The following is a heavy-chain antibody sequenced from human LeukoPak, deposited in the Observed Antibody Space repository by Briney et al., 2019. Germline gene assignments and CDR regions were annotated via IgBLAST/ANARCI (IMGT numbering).Heavy chain of an antibody. CDR3: AREAYSSSLGY. D-gene: IGHD6-13*01. Sequence: ASVKVSGMASGYTFTGYYMHWVRQAPGQGLEWMGWINPNSGGTNYAQKFQGRVTMTRDTSISTAYMELSRLRSDDTAVYYCAREAYSSSLGYWGQGTLVTVSS. CDR1: GYTFTGYY. CDR2: INPNSGGT. V-gene: IGHV1-2*02. J-gene: IGHJ4*02.